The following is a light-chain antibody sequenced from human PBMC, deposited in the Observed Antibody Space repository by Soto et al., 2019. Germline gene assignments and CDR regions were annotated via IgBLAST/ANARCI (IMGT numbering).Light chain of an antibody. J-gene: IGLJ2*01. Sequence: QSVLTQPASVSGSPGQSITISCTGTSSDVGSYNLVSWYQQHPGKAAKLMIYEGSKRPSGVSNRFSGSKSGNTASLTISGLQAEDEADYYCCSYAGSSTSVFGGGTKLTVL. CDR1: SSDVGSYNL. CDR2: EGS. V-gene: IGLV2-23*01. CDR3: CSYAGSSTSV.